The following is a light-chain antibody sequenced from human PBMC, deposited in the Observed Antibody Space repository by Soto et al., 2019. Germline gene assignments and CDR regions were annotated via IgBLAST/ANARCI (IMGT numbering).Light chain of an antibody. V-gene: IGLV1-44*01. CDR3: FSFTTTSTHV. CDR1: SSNIGSNT. J-gene: IGLJ1*01. CDR2: EVN. Sequence: QSVLTQPPSASGTPGQRVTISCSGSSSNIGSNTVNWYQQLPGTAPKLMISEVNNRPSGVSNRFSGSKSGNTAYLTISGLQVEDEAEYFCFSFTTTSTHVFVTGTKVTV.